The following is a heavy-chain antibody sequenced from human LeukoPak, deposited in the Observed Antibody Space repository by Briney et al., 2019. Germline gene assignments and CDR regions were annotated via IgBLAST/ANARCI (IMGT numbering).Heavy chain of an antibody. CDR3: ARDRDYYGSVAPDY. CDR2: ISSSSSYI. D-gene: IGHD3-10*01. Sequence: PGGSLRLSCAASGFTFSSYSMNWVRQAPGKGLEWVSSISSSSSYIYYADSVKGRFTISRDNAKNSLYLQMNSLRAEDTAVYYCARDRDYYGSVAPDYWGQGTLVTVSS. J-gene: IGHJ4*02. CDR1: GFTFSSYS. V-gene: IGHV3-21*01.